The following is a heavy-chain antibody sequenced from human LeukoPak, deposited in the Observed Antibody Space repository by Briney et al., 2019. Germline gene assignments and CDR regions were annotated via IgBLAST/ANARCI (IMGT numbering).Heavy chain of an antibody. CDR3: ARTVGPPTWLVY. CDR1: GYSISSGYY. CDR2: IYHSGNT. J-gene: IGHJ4*02. Sequence: PSETLSLTCTVSGYSISSGYYWGWIRQPPGKGLEWIGSIYHSGNTYYNPSLKSRVTISVDKSKNQFSLKLSSVTAADTAVYYCARTVGPPTWLVYWGQGTLVTVSS. V-gene: IGHV4-38-2*02. D-gene: IGHD3-9*01.